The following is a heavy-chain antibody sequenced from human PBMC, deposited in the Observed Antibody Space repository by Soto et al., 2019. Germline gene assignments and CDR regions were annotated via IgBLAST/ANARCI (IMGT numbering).Heavy chain of an antibody. CDR1: GGSISSSSYY. CDR3: ARPDYYDSSGYPEYFQH. D-gene: IGHD3-22*01. CDR2: IYYSGST. V-gene: IGHV4-39*01. J-gene: IGHJ1*01. Sequence: SETLSLTCTVSGGSISSSSYYWGWIRQPPGKGLEWIGSIYYSGSTYYNPSLKSRVTISVDTSKNQFSLKLSSVTAADTAVYYCARPDYYDSSGYPEYFQHWGQGTLVTVS.